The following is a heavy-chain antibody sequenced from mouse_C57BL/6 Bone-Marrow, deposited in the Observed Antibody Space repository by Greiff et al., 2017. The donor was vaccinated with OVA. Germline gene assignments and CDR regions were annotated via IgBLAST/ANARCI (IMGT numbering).Heavy chain of an antibody. CDR3: ARRGVWLAMDY. CDR1: GYTFTSYW. J-gene: IGHJ4*01. V-gene: IGHV1-59*01. CDR2: IDPSDSYT. Sequence: QVHVKQPGAELVRPGTSVKLSCKASGYTFTSYWMHWVKQRPGQGLEWIGVIDPSDSYTNYNQKFKGKATLTVDTSSSTAYMQLSSLTSEDSAVYYCARRGVWLAMDYWGQGTSVTVSS. D-gene: IGHD2-2*01.